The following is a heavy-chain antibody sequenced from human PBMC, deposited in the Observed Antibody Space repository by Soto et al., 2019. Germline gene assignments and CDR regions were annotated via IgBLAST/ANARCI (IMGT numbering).Heavy chain of an antibody. CDR3: AKEVHCGVVSCSWSEGVDY. CDR2: ISYEGSHT. D-gene: IGHD2-15*01. J-gene: IGHJ4*02. Sequence: QVQLVESGGGVVQPGRSLRLSCAASGFIFSSYGMHWVRQAPGKGLEWVAVISYEGSHTYYADSVKGRFTIPRDNSKNTLYLQMNSLRPEDTAVYYCAKEVHCGVVSCSWSEGVDYWGQGTLLTVSS. CDR1: GFIFSSYG. V-gene: IGHV3-30*18.